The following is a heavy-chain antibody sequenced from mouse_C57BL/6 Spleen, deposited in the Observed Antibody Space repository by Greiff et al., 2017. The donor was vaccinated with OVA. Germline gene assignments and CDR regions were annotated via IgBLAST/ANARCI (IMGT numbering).Heavy chain of an antibody. J-gene: IGHJ2*01. CDR3: ARGIYPYYFDY. CDR1: GYTFTSYW. CDR2: TDPSDSET. D-gene: IGHD2-1*01. Sequence: QVQLQQPGAELVRPGSSVKLSCKASGYTFTSYWMHWVKQRPIQGLEWIGNTDPSDSETHYNQKFKDKATLTVDKSSSTAYMQLSSLTSEDSAVYYCARGIYPYYFDYWGQGTTLTVSS. V-gene: IGHV1-52*01.